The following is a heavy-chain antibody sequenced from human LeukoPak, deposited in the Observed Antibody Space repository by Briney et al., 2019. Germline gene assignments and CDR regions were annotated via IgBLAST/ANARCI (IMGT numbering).Heavy chain of an antibody. CDR3: ARENDYGDYGTDY. CDR2: ISSSSSYI. D-gene: IGHD4-17*01. CDR1: GFTFGSYS. V-gene: IGHV3-21*01. Sequence: PGGSLRLSCAASGFTFGSYSMNWVRQAPGKGLEWVSSISSSSSYIYYADSVKGRFTISRDNAKNSLYLQMNSLRAEDTAVYYCARENDYGDYGTDYWGQGTLVTVSS. J-gene: IGHJ4*02.